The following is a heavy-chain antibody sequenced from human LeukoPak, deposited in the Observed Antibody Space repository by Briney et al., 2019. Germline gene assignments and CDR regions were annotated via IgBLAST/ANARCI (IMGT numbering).Heavy chain of an antibody. CDR1: GYTFTSYY. D-gene: IGHD4-23*01. Sequence: ASVKVSCKASGYTFTSYYIHWVRQAPGQGLEWMGIIYPGGGSTSYAQKFQGRVTMTRDMSTSTVYMELSSLRSEDTAVYYCARSYGGNSADAFDIWGQGTMVTVSS. CDR2: IYPGGGST. V-gene: IGHV1-46*01. CDR3: ARSYGGNSADAFDI. J-gene: IGHJ3*02.